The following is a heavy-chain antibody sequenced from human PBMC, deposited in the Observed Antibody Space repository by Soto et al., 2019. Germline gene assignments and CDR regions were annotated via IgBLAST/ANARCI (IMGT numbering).Heavy chain of an antibody. CDR3: AHIVVAGLGYYFDY. J-gene: IGHJ4*02. V-gene: IGHV2-5*02. D-gene: IGHD6-19*01. CDR1: GFSLSSTRMA. Sequence: QITLKESGPRLVKPTQTLTLTCTFSGFSLSSTRMAVGWIRQPPGKALEWVALIYWDDDKRYSPFLKSRLTITKDTSKNQVVLTMSNMDPVDTARYYCAHIVVAGLGYYFDYWVQGTLVTVSS. CDR2: IYWDDDK.